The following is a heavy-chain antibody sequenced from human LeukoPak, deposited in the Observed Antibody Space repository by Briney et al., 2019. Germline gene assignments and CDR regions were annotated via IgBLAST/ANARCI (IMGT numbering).Heavy chain of an antibody. CDR2: IRYDGSNK. D-gene: IGHD3-10*01. CDR1: GFTFSSYG. CDR3: AKGXXXWFGXXYDAFDI. V-gene: IGHV3-30*02. J-gene: IGHJ3*02. Sequence: GGSLRLSCAASGFTFSSYGMHWVRQAPGKGLEWVAFIRYDGSNKYYADSVKGRFTISRDNSKNTLYLQMNSLRAEDTAGYYCAKGXXXWFGXXYDAFDIWGQGTMVTVSX.